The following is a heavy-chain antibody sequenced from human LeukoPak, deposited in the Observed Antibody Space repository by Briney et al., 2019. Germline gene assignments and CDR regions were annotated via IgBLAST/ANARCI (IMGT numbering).Heavy chain of an antibody. CDR3: ARAYYCSSTSCYWGLTFDY. J-gene: IGHJ4*02. Sequence: GGSLRLSCAASGFTFSSYSMNWVRQAPGKGLEWVSSISSSSSYIYYADSVKGRFNISRDNAKNSLYLQMNSLRAEDTAVYYCARAYYCSSTSCYWGLTFDYWGKGTLVPVSS. D-gene: IGHD2-2*01. CDR2: ISSSSSYI. CDR1: GFTFSSYS. V-gene: IGHV3-21*01.